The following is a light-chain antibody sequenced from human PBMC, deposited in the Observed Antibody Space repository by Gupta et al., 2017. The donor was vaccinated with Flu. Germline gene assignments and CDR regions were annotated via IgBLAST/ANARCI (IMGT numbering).Light chain of an antibody. CDR3: QSYDSSLSGSV. J-gene: IGLJ3*02. Sequence: QSVLTQPSSVSGAPGQRVTISCTVSSSNIGAGYDVHWYQQFPGTAPKLLIYGNSNRPSGVPDRFSGSKSGTSASLAITGLQAEDEADYYCQSYDSSLSGSVFGGGTKLNV. CDR2: GNS. CDR1: SSNIGAGYD. V-gene: IGLV1-40*01.